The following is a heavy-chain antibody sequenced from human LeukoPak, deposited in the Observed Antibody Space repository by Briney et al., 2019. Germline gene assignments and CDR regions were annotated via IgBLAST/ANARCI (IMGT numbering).Heavy chain of an antibody. CDR1: GFTFSSYE. CDR2: ISSSGSTI. J-gene: IGHJ6*03. Sequence: GGSLRLSCAASGFTFSSYEMNWVRQAPGKGLEWVSYISSSGSTIYYADSVKGRFTISRDNAKNSLYLQMNSLRAEDTAVYYCARESRGYDILTGKYHRGYYSYYMDVWGKGTTVTVSS. V-gene: IGHV3-48*03. CDR3: ARESRGYDILTGKYHRGYYSYYMDV. D-gene: IGHD3-9*01.